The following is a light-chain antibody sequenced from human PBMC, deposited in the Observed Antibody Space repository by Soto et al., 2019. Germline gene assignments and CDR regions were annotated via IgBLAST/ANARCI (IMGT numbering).Light chain of an antibody. CDR2: GAS. V-gene: IGKV1-5*01. CDR3: QQYNSWGT. CDR1: QSISSW. J-gene: IGKJ1*01. Sequence: DIQMTQSPSTLSTSVGDRVTITCRASQSISSWLAWYQQKPGKDPKLLIYGASSLGSGVPSRCSGSGSGTEFTLTISSLQPDDFATYYCQQYNSWGTFGQGTKVEIK.